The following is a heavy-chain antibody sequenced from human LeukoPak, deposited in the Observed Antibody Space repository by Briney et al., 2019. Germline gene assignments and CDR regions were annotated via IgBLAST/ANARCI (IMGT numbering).Heavy chain of an antibody. CDR1: GFTFSSYG. J-gene: IGHJ6*02. D-gene: IGHD3-10*01. V-gene: IGHV3-33*01. CDR3: ARPGGSGKAPAWNYGMDV. Sequence: GGSLRLSCAASGFTFSSYGMHWVRQAPGKGLEWVAVIWYDGSNKYYADSVKGRFTISRDNAKNSLYLQMNSLRAEDTAVYYCARPGGSGKAPAWNYGMDVWGQGTTVTVSS. CDR2: IWYDGSNK.